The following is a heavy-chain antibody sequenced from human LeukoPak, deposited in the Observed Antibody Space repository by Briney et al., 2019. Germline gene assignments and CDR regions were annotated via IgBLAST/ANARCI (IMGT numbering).Heavy chain of an antibody. J-gene: IGHJ6*02. CDR2: IKTDGSEK. CDR1: GFTFSSYA. CDR3: VRFRRDYYYGLDV. V-gene: IGHV3-7*01. Sequence: GGSLRLSCAASGFTFSSYAMSWVRQAPGQGLEWVANIKTDGSEKFYMDALKGRFTISRDNAKSTMYLQMNSLRAEDTAVYYCVRFRRDYYYGLDVWGQGTTVTVSS.